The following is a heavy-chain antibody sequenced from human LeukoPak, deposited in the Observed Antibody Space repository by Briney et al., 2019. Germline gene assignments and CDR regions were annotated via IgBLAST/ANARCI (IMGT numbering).Heavy chain of an antibody. CDR3: ARDRLAAAGRRG. CDR2: INANTSST. D-gene: IGHD6-13*01. Sequence: ASVKVSCMASGYTFTDYYMHWVGQAPGPARDGMGWINANTSSTNYAQKFQGRVTMTKATTISTAYMELTTLRSDDTAVCYCARDRLAAAGRRGWGQGTLVTVSS. J-gene: IGHJ4*02. CDR1: GYTFTDYY. V-gene: IGHV1-2*02.